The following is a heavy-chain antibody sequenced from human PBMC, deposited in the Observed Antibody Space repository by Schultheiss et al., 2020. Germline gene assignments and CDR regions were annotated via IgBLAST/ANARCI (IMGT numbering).Heavy chain of an antibody. CDR1: GFTFSSYG. V-gene: IGHV3-30*03. CDR2: ISYDGSNK. J-gene: IGHJ6*02. CDR3: ARMPTSRNTWINYYGVDV. Sequence: RGSLRLSCAASGFTFSSYGMHWVRQAPGKGLEWVAVISYDGSNKDYADSVKGRFTISRDNSKNSLYLQMNSLRAEDTAVYYCARMPTSRNTWINYYGVDVWGQGTTVTVSS. D-gene: IGHD5-12*01.